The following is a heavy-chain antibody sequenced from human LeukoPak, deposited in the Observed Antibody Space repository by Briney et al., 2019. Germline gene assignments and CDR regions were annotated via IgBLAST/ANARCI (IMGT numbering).Heavy chain of an antibody. D-gene: IGHD1-7*01. CDR1: GGSISSYY. J-gene: IGHJ4*02. CDR3: ARSALGTTVDY. CDR2: IYYSGST. V-gene: IGHV4-59*01. Sequence: SETLSLTCTVSGGSISSYYWSWIRQPPGKGLEWIGHIYYSGSTNYNPSLKSRVTISVDTSKNQFSLKLSSVTAADTAVYYCARSALGTTVDYWGQGTLVTVSS.